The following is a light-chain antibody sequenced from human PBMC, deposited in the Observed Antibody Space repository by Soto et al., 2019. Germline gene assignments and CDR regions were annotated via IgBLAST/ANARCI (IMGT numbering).Light chain of an antibody. Sequence: QSVLTQSPSASASLGASVKLTCTLSSGHSNYAIAWHQQQPEKGPRYLMKVNSDGTHSKGDGIPDRFSGSSSGAERYLTISSLQSEDEADYYCQTWGTGIVVFAGGTKVTVL. J-gene: IGLJ2*01. V-gene: IGLV4-69*01. CDR3: QTWGTGIVV. CDR1: SGHSNYA. CDR2: VNSDGTH.